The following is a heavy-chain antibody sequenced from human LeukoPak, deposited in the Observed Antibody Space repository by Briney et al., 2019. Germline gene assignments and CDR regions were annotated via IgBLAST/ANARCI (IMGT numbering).Heavy chain of an antibody. J-gene: IGHJ3*02. CDR2: IYSGDSDT. D-gene: IGHD4-23*01. V-gene: IGHV5-51*03. CDR3: AREVTPPDAFDI. Sequence: GESLKISCKGSGYSFTSYWIGWVRQMPGKGREGMGIIYSGDSDTRYSPSFQGQVTISADKSISTVYLEGSSLEAWDTSLYYCAREVTPPDAFDIWGQGTMVTVSS. CDR1: GYSFTSYW.